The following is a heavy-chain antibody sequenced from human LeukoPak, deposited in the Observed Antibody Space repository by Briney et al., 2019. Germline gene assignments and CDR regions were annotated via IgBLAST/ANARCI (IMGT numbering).Heavy chain of an antibody. CDR1: GFTFSSYN. CDR2: ISTSSSYI. CDR3: ARAADISGYLLAYFDY. V-gene: IGHV3-21*01. D-gene: IGHD3-22*01. Sequence: GGSLRLSCAASGFTFSSYNMNWVRQAPGKGLEWVSFISTSSSYIYYADSVKGRFTISRDNAKNSLYLQMNSLRAEDTAVYYCARAADISGYLLAYFDYWGQGTLVTVSS. J-gene: IGHJ4*02.